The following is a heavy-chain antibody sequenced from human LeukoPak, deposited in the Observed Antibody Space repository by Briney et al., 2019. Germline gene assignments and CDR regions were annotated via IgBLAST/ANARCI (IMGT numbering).Heavy chain of an antibody. Sequence: ASVKVSCKASGYTFTGYYMHWVRQAPGQGLEWMGWINPNSGGTNYAQKFQGRVTMTRDTSISTAYMELSRLRSDDTAVYYCARDRDYDSSFDYWGRGTPVTVSS. D-gene: IGHD3-22*01. V-gene: IGHV1-2*02. CDR1: GYTFTGYY. J-gene: IGHJ4*02. CDR3: ARDRDYDSSFDY. CDR2: INPNSGGT.